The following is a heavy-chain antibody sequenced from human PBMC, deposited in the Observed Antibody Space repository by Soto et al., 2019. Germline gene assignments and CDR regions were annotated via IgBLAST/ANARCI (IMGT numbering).Heavy chain of an antibody. D-gene: IGHD6-13*01. J-gene: IGHJ4*02. V-gene: IGHV3-23*01. CDR3: ARRSSSWYFDY. Sequence: GGSLRLSCAASGFTFSNYAMNWVRQAPGKGLEWVSVISGSGGSTYYAGSVKGRFTISRDNSKNTLYLQMNSLRAEDTAVYYCARRSSSWYFDYWGQGTLVTVSS. CDR2: ISGSGGST. CDR1: GFTFSNYA.